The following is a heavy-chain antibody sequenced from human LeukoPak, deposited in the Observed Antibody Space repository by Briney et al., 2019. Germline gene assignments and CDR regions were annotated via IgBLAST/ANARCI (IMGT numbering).Heavy chain of an antibody. D-gene: IGHD2-15*01. V-gene: IGHV1-46*01. Sequence: ASVRVSCKASGYTFTSYYMHWVRQAPGHGLEWMGIINPSGGSTSYAQKFQGRVTMTRDTSTSTVYMELSSLRSEDTAVYYCARGFVVVAGPYGLDVWGQSTRLTVSS. CDR1: GYTFTSYY. J-gene: IGHJ6*01. CDR2: INPSGGST. CDR3: ARGFVVVAGPYGLDV.